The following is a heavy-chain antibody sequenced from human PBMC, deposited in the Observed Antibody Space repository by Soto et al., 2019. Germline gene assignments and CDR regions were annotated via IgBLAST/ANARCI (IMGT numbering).Heavy chain of an antibody. CDR1: GFTVSNNY. CDR3: APPAGGGGY. Sequence: EVQLVESGGGLIHPGGSLRLSCAVSGFTVSNNYMSWVRQAPGKGLEGVSVIYSGGYTAYGDSVKGRFTISRDNSKNTLYLKMNGRGADDAAVYCGAPPAGGGGYWGQGTLVTVSS. J-gene: IGHJ4*02. CDR2: IYSGGYT. D-gene: IGHD3-10*01. V-gene: IGHV3-53*01.